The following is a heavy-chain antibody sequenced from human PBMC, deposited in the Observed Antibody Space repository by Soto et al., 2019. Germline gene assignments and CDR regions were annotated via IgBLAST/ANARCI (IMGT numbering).Heavy chain of an antibody. V-gene: IGHV1-18*01. D-gene: IGHD6-13*01. J-gene: IGHJ5*02. CDR2: ISAYNGNT. Sequence: QVQLVQSGAEVKKPGASVKVSCKASGYTFTSYGISWVRQAPGQGLEWMGWISAYNGNTNYAQKLQGKVTMTTDTSTSTAYRELRSLRSDDTAVYYCARMDAGTPVDTWFDPWGQGTLVTVSS. CDR1: GYTFTSYG. CDR3: ARMDAGTPVDTWFDP.